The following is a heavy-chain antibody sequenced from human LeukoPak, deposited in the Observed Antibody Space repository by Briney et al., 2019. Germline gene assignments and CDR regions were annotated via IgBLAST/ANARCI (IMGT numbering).Heavy chain of an antibody. D-gene: IGHD3-22*01. V-gene: IGHV3-21*01. CDR1: GFTFSSYS. CDR3: ARDADHDSSGYCTN. J-gene: IGHJ4*02. CDR2: ISSSSSYI. Sequence: PGGSLRLSCAASGFTFSSYSMNWVRQAPGKGLEWVSSISSSSSYIYYADSVKGRFTISRDNAKNSLYLQMNSLRAEDTAVYYCARDADHDSSGYCTNWGQGTLVTVSS.